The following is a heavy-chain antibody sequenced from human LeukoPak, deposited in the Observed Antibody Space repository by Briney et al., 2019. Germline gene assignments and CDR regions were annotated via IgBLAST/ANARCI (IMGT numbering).Heavy chain of an antibody. V-gene: IGHV4-34*01. CDR1: GGSFSGYY. CDR2: INHSGST. Sequence: SETLSLTCAVYGGSFSGYYWSWIRQPPGKWLEWIGEINHSGSTNYNPSLKSRVTISVDTSKNQFSLKLSSVTAADTAVYYCARRPGSYYYDSSGSRAGAFDIWGQGTMVTVSS. CDR3: ARRPGSYYYDSSGSRAGAFDI. J-gene: IGHJ3*02. D-gene: IGHD3-22*01.